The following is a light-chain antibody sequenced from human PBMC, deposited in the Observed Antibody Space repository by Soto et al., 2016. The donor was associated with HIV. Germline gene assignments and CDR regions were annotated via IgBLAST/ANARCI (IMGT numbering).Light chain of an antibody. J-gene: IGKJ4*01. V-gene: IGKV1-16*02. CDR3: QQSIRTYPLT. CDR1: QDINNY. CDR2: AAS. Sequence: DIQMTQSPSSLSASVGDRVTITCRASQDINNYLAWFQQKPGKAPKSLIYAASTLQSGVSSKFSGSGSGTDFTLTISSLQPEDLATLFCQQSIRTYPLTFGGGNQGG.